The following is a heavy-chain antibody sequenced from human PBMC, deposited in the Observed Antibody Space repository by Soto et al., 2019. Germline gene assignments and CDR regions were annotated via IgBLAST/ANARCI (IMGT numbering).Heavy chain of an antibody. CDR1: GYTFTSYE. CDR3: ARGSSSWIYYYYYMDV. V-gene: IGHV1-8*01. D-gene: IGHD6-13*01. CDR2: MNPNSGNT. Sequence: ASVKVSCKASGYTFTSYEINWVRQATGQGLEWMGWMNPNSGNTGYAQKFQGRVTMARNTSISTAYMELSSLRSEDTAVYYCARGSSSWIYYYYYMDVWGKGTTVTVS. J-gene: IGHJ6*03.